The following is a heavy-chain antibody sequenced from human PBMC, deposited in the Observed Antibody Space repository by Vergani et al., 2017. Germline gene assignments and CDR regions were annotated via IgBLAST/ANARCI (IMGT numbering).Heavy chain of an antibody. J-gene: IGHJ5*02. Sequence: QLQLQESGPGLVKPSATLSLTCSVSGASIRSSNYYWGWIRQPPWTGLEWIASIYYSGRTYYNPSLKSRVTISVDTSKNQFSLKLSSVTAADTAVYFCARHSAVEWLVKLGWIDPWGQGILVTVSS. CDR1: GASIRSSNYY. CDR3: ARHSAVEWLVKLGWIDP. D-gene: IGHD6-19*01. CDR2: IYYSGRT. V-gene: IGHV4-39*01.